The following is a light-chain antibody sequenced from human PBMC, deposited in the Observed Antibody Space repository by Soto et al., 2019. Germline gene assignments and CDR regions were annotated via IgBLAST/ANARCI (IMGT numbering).Light chain of an antibody. Sequence: EIVLTQSPSTLSLSPGERATLSSRASQSVSSYLAWYQQKPGQAPRLLIYDASNRATGIPARFSGSGSGTDFTLTISSLEPGDFAVYYCQQRSNWPPTFGPGTKVDIK. V-gene: IGKV3-11*01. CDR2: DAS. CDR3: QQRSNWPPT. CDR1: QSVSSY. J-gene: IGKJ3*01.